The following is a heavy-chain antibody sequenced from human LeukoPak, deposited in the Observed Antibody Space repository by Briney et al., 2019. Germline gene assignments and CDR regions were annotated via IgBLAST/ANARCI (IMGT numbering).Heavy chain of an antibody. CDR1: GFTFSSYW. Sequence: PGGSLRLSCAASGFTFSSYWMSWVRQAPGKGLEWVANIKQDGSEKYYVDSVKGRFTISRDNAKNSLYLQMNSLRDEDTAVYYCAGDKVVGATFFDYWGQGTLVTVSS. D-gene: IGHD1-26*01. J-gene: IGHJ4*02. CDR3: AGDKVVGATFFDY. CDR2: IKQDGSEK. V-gene: IGHV3-7*01.